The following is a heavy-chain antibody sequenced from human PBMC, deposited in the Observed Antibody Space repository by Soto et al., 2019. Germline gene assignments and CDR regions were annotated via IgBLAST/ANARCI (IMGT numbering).Heavy chain of an antibody. CDR3: ARGYTPREIIAAFDP. Sequence: QVQLVQSGAEVKKPGASVKVSCKASGYTFTSYGISWVRQAPGQGLEWMGWISAYNGNTTYAQKLQGRVTMTTDTPTSTAYMERRGLRSDDTAVYYCARGYTPREIIAAFDPWGQGTLVTVSS. CDR2: ISAYNGNT. D-gene: IGHD6-13*01. J-gene: IGHJ5*02. V-gene: IGHV1-18*01. CDR1: GYTFTSYG.